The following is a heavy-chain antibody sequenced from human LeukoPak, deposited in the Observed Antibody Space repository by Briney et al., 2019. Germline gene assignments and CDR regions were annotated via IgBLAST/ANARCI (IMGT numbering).Heavy chain of an antibody. Sequence: PGGSLRLSCAASGFTFSDHYMDWVRQAPGKGLEWVGRSRNKANSYTTEYAASVKGRFTISRDDSKNSLYLQMNSLKTEDTAVYYCARVWSGYFDAFDIWGQGTMVTVSS. D-gene: IGHD3-3*01. V-gene: IGHV3-72*01. J-gene: IGHJ3*02. CDR3: ARVWSGYFDAFDI. CDR2: SRNKANSYTT. CDR1: GFTFSDHY.